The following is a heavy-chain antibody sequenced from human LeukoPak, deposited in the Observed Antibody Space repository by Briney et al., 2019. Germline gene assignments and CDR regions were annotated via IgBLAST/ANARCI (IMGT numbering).Heavy chain of an antibody. D-gene: IGHD3-9*01. V-gene: IGHV3-7*01. CDR2: IKEDGSQR. J-gene: IGHJ4*02. CDR3: ARDTYYDILTGYYTLDY. CDR1: GFTFSAYY. Sequence: GGSLRLSCAASGFTFSAYYMSWVRQAPGKGLEWVANIKEDGSQRYYAESVKGRFTISRDNAKTSLYLQMNSLRAEDTAVYYCARDTYYDILTGYYTLDYWGQGTLVTVSS.